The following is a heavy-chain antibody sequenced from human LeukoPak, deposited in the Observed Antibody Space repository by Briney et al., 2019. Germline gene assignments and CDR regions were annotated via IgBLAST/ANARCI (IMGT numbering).Heavy chain of an antibody. CDR3: ARGSRDSSGYYYVGFDY. J-gene: IGHJ4*02. Sequence: SVKVSCKASGGTFSSYAISWVRQAPGQGLEWMGGIIPIFGTANYAQKFQGRVTITTDESTSTAYMELSSLRSEDTAEYYCARGSRDSSGYYYVGFDYWGQGTLVTVSS. D-gene: IGHD3-22*01. V-gene: IGHV1-69*05. CDR2: IIPIFGTA. CDR1: GGTFSSYA.